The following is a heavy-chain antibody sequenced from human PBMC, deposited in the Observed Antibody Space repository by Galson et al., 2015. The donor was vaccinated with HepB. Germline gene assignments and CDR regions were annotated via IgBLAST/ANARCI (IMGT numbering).Heavy chain of an antibody. CDR1: GFIFSTYW. V-gene: IGHV3-7*05. D-gene: IGHD3-10*01. CDR2: IKEDGSEK. Sequence: SLRLSCAASGFIFSTYWMNWVRQAPGKGLEWVANIKEDGSEKNYVDSVKGRFTISRDNAKNSLYLQMNSLRAGDTAVYYCARVKRGEWYSFYYYGMDVWGQGTTVTVSS. CDR3: ARVKRGEWYSFYYYGMDV. J-gene: IGHJ6*02.